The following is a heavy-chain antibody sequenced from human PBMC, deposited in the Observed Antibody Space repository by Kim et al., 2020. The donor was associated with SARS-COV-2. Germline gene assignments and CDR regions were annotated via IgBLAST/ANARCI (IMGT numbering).Heavy chain of an antibody. CDR2: IKEDGTKQ. CDR3: AKDRLYGDSDFDY. V-gene: IGHV3-7*05. Sequence: GGSLRLSCVASGFSFSDFYMTWVRQAPGKGLEWVANIKEDGTKQNYLDSVKGRFTISRDNAKNSVYLQMNGLRVEDTAMYFCAKDRLYGDSDFDYWGQVT. CDR1: GFSFSDFY. J-gene: IGHJ4*02. D-gene: IGHD4-17*01.